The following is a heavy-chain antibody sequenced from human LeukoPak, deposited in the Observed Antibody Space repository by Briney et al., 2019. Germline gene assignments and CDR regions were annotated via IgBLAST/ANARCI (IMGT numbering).Heavy chain of an antibody. CDR1: GFTFSSYA. CDR2: ISGSGGST. J-gene: IGHJ4*02. CDR3: AKLVGASKKGLFDY. V-gene: IGHV3-23*01. D-gene: IGHD1-26*01. Sequence: GGSLRLSCAASGFTFSSYAMSWVRQAPGKGLEWVSAISGSGGSTYYADSVRGRFTISRDNSKNTLYLQMNSLRAEDTAVYYCAKLVGASKKGLFDYWGQGTLVTVSS.